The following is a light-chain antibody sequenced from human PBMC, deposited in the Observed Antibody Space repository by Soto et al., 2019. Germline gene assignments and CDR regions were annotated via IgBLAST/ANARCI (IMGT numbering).Light chain of an antibody. V-gene: IGKV3-20*01. CDR3: QQYGRSIT. J-gene: IGKJ5*01. Sequence: ELVLTQSPRTLSLSQGERATLSCRASQSVPRNYLAWYQQKPGQAPRLLIYGTSSRATGIPDRFSGSGSGTDFTLTISRLEPEDFAVFYCQQYGRSITFGQGTRLEI. CDR2: GTS. CDR1: QSVPRNY.